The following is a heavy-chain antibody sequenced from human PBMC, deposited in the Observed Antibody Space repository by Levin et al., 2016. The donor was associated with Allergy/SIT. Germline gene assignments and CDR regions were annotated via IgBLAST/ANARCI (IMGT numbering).Heavy chain of an antibody. Sequence: WVRQAPGQGLEWMGWITANNGNTNYAQKFQGRVTMTTDTSTSTAYMEVRSLRSDDTAVYYCARGLYCSGGSCYSGSLDYWGQGTLVTVSS. D-gene: IGHD2-15*01. CDR3: ARGLYCSGGSCYSGSLDY. CDR2: ITANNGNT. J-gene: IGHJ4*02. V-gene: IGHV1-18*01.